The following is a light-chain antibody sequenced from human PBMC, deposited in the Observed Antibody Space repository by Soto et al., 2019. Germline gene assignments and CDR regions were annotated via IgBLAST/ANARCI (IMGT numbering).Light chain of an antibody. CDR2: DAS. CDR3: QQYHIYPLT. Sequence: DIQMTQSPSTLPASVGDRVTITCRASQSIITWLAWFQQAPGKAPKILISDASSWKSGVPSRFSGSGSGTEFTLTISSLQPDDFATYYCQQYHIYPLTFGGGTKVEI. J-gene: IGKJ4*01. V-gene: IGKV1-5*01. CDR1: QSIITW.